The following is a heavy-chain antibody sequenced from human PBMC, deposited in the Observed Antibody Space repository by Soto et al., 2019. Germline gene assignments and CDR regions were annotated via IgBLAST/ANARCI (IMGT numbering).Heavy chain of an antibody. CDR1: GGSISSYY. CDR3: ARTSIEVLHAGGWFSKKWQPENYYYYYMDV. J-gene: IGHJ6*03. Sequence: SETLSLTCTVSGGSISSYYWSWIRQPPGKGLEWIGYIYYSGSTNYNPSLKSRVTISVDTSKNQFSLKLRSVTAADTAVYYCARTSIEVLHAGGWFSKKWQPENYYYYYMDVWGKGTTVTVSS. V-gene: IGHV4-59*01. D-gene: IGHD1-26*01. CDR2: IYYSGST.